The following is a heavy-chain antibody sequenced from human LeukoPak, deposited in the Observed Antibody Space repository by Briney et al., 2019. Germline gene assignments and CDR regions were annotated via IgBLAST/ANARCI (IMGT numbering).Heavy chain of an antibody. CDR1: GITLSKYW. J-gene: IGHJ4*02. V-gene: IGHV3-23*01. D-gene: IGHD3-22*01. CDR2: IISSGA. Sequence: GGSLILSCAASGITLSKYWMSWVRQAPGKGLEWVSTIISSGAYYANPVKGRCTISRDNSSNTLDLHMNSLSGEDTAVYYCARDNESGGYQCLDYWGQGTLVSVSS. CDR3: ARDNESGGYQCLDY.